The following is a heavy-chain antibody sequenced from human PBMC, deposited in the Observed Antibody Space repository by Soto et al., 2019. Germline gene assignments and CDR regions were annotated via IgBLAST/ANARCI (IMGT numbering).Heavy chain of an antibody. CDR3: TTRIVATDHYFDY. Sequence: GGSLRLSCAASGFTFDDYAMHWVRQAPGKGLEWVGRIKSKTDGGTTDYAAPVKGRFTISRDDSKNTLYLQMNSLKTEDTAVYYCTTRIVATDHYFDYWGQGTLVTVSS. V-gene: IGHV3-15*07. D-gene: IGHD5-12*01. J-gene: IGHJ4*02. CDR2: IKSKTDGGTT. CDR1: GFTFDDYA.